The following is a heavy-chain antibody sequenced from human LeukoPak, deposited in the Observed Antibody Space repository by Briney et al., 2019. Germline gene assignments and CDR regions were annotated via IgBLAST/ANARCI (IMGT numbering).Heavy chain of an antibody. CDR2: INPNCGGT. D-gene: IGHD2-2*01. J-gene: IGHJ5*02. V-gene: IGHV1-2*02. CDR3: AREGPGIVVESFDP. Sequence: EASVKVSCKASGYTFTGYYMHWVRQAPGQGLEWMGWINPNCGGTNYAQKFQGRVTMTRDTSISTAYMELSRLRSDDTAVYYCAREGPGIVVESFDPWGQGTLVTVSS. CDR1: GYTFTGYY.